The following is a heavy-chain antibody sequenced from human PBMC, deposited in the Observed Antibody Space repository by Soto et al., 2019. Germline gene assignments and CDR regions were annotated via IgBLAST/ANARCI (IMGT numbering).Heavy chain of an antibody. V-gene: IGHV3-23*01. CDR2: IIDYGGST. D-gene: IGHD2-15*01. CDR3: AKIRRGYCSGGSCYDIDV. Sequence: PGGSLRLSCAASGFTFSSYAMSWVRQAPGKGLEWVSSIIDYGGSTYYADSVKGRFTISRDNSKNTLYLQMNSLRAEDTAVYYCAKIRRGYCSGGSCYDIDVWGQGTTVTVSS. J-gene: IGHJ6*02. CDR1: GFTFSSYA.